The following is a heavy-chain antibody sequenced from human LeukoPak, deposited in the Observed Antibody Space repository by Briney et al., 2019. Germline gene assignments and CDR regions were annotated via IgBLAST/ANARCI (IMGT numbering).Heavy chain of an antibody. V-gene: IGHV4-4*07. CDR3: ARLRYGSGSYRDYYYYYMDV. J-gene: IGHJ6*03. CDR1: GGSISSYY. D-gene: IGHD3-10*01. Sequence: SETLSLTCIVSGGSISSYYWSWIRQPAGKGLEWIGRIYSSGSTDYNPSLKSRVTMAVDTSKNQFSLKLSSVTAADTAVYYCARLRYGSGSYRDYYYYYMDVWGKGTTVTVSS. CDR2: IYSSGST.